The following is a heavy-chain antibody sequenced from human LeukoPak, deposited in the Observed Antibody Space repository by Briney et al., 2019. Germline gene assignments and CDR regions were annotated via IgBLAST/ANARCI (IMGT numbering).Heavy chain of an antibody. Sequence: SETLSLTCTVSGGSIRSGSHYWAWIRQPPGKGLEWIGSIYYSGSTYYNPSLGNRVTISIDTSKNHFSLKLSSLSAADTSVYYCAKRDDSGGNLVDLWGQGTLVTVS. V-gene: IGHV4-39*02. CDR3: AKRDDSGGNLVDL. J-gene: IGHJ4*02. D-gene: IGHD3-22*01. CDR2: IYYSGST. CDR1: GGSIRSGSHY.